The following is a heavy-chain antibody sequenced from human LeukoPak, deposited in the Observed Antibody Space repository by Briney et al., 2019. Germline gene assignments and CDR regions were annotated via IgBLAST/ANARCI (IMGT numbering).Heavy chain of an antibody. Sequence: GGSLRLSCAASGFTFSSYAMSWVCQAPGKRLEWVSAISGSGGSTYYADSVKGRFTISRDNSKNTLYLQMNSLRAEDTAVYYCAKDRTSAEAYYFDYWGQGTLVTVSS. CDR3: AKDRTSAEAYYFDY. CDR2: ISGSGGST. CDR1: GFTFSSYA. V-gene: IGHV3-23*01. J-gene: IGHJ4*02.